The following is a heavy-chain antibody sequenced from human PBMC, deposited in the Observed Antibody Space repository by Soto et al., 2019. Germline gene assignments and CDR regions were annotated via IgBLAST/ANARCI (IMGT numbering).Heavy chain of an antibody. CDR1: GFTFRSYW. J-gene: IGHJ4*02. D-gene: IGHD2-15*01. Sequence: EVQLVESGGGLVQPGGSLRLSCAASGFTFRSYWMHWVRQVPGKGLVWVSRINSDGSSTGYADSVMGRFTISRDNAKNTLYLQMNSLRAEDTAVYYCARNQGYCSGGSCYVAGYWGQGTLVTVSS. V-gene: IGHV3-74*01. CDR2: INSDGSST. CDR3: ARNQGYCSGGSCYVAGY.